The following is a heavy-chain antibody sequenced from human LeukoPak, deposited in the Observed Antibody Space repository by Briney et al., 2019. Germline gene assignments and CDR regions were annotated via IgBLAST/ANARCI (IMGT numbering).Heavy chain of an antibody. CDR3: ARETWILGPLGA. J-gene: IGHJ4*02. V-gene: IGHV1-2*02. Sequence: ASVKVSCKASGYTFTGYYMHWVRQAPGQGLEWMGWINPNSGGTNYAQKFQGRVTMTRDTSISTAYMELSRLRSDGTAVYYCARETWILGPLGAWGQGTLVTVSS. CDR2: INPNSGGT. CDR1: GYTFTGYY. D-gene: IGHD5-18*01.